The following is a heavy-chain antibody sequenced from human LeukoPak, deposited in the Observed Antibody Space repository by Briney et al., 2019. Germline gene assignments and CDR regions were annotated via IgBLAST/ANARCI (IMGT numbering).Heavy chain of an antibody. D-gene: IGHD6-19*01. J-gene: IGHJ3*02. CDR3: ARDISGSQGGAFDI. CDR1: GFTFSSYS. CDR2: ISSSSSYI. V-gene: IGHV3-21*01. Sequence: GGSLRLSCAASGFTFSSYSMNWVRQAPGKGLEWVSSISSSSSYIYYADSVKGRFTISRDSARNSLFLQMNSLRVEDTAVFYCARDISGSQGGAFDIWGQGTMVTVSS.